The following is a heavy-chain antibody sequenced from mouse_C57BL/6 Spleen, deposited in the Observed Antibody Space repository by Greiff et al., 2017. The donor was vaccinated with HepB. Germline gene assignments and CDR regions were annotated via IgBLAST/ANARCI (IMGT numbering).Heavy chain of an antibody. CDR3: AREEGLLRFDY. V-gene: IGHV5-16*01. D-gene: IGHD1-1*01. CDR2: INYDGSST. CDR1: GFTFSDYY. J-gene: IGHJ2*01. Sequence: EVKLVESEGGLVQPGSSMKLSCTASGFTFSDYYMAWVRQVPEKGLEWVANINYDGSSTYYLDSLKSRFIISRDNAKNILYLQMSSLKSEDTATYYCAREEGLLRFDYWGQGTTLTVSS.